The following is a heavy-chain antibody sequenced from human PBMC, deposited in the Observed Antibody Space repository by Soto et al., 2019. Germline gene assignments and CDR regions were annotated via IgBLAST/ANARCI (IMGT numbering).Heavy chain of an antibody. CDR1: GFSLSTSEVG. Sequence: QITLKESGPTLVKPTQTLTLTCTFSGFSLSTSEVGVGWIRQPPGKALEWLAFIYRDNDKRYSPSLKSRLTITKDTSKNQVVLRMTNMDPVDTATYYCAHRRDSSGYSYDAFDIWGQGTMVTVSS. D-gene: IGHD3-22*01. V-gene: IGHV2-5*02. J-gene: IGHJ3*02. CDR3: AHRRDSSGYSYDAFDI. CDR2: IYRDNDK.